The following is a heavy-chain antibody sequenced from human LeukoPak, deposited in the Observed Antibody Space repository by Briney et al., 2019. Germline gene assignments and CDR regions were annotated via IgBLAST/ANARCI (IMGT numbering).Heavy chain of an antibody. D-gene: IGHD6-19*01. CDR2: ISSSGSTI. V-gene: IGHV3-48*03. CDR1: GFTFSSYE. Sequence: GGSLRLSCAASGFTFSSYEMNWVRQAPGKGLEWVSYISSSGSTIYYADSVKGRFTISRDNAKNSLYLQMNSLRAADTAVYYCARQSGWTGPDYWGQGTLVTVSS. CDR3: ARQSGWTGPDY. J-gene: IGHJ4*02.